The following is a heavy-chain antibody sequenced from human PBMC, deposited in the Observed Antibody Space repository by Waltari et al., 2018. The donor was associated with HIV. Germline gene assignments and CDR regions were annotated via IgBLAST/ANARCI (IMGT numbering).Heavy chain of an antibody. V-gene: IGHV1-3*01. CDR1: GYTFTSYS. J-gene: IGHJ6*02. CDR3: AREKNIPEKYHGMDV. CDR2: INAGNGNT. Sequence: QVQLVQSGAEVKKPGASVKVSCKASGYTFTSYSMPWVRQAPGRRFEWMGWINAGNGNTKYSQKMQGRVTITRDTSASTAYMELTSLRSEDTAVYYCAREKNIPEKYHGMDVWGQGTTVTVSS.